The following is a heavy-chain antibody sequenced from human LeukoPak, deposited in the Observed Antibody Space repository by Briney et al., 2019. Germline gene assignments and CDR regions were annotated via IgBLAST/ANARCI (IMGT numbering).Heavy chain of an antibody. V-gene: IGHV1-2*02. D-gene: IGHD3-10*01. J-gene: IGHJ5*02. CDR3: ARVSELLWFGELSGGWFDP. CDR2: INPNSGGT. Sequence: GASVKVSCKASGYTFTGYHMHWVRQAPGQGLEWMGWINPNSGGTNYAQKFQGRVTMTRDTSISTAYMELSRLRSDDTAVYYCARVSELLWFGELSGGWFDPWGQGTLVTVSS. CDR1: GYTFTGYH.